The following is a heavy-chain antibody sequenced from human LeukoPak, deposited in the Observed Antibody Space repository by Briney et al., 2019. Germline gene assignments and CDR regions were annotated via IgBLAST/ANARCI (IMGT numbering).Heavy chain of an antibody. V-gene: IGHV5-51*01. D-gene: IGHD2-2*01. CDR1: GYSFTSYW. CDR2: IYPGDSDT. CDR3: ARRYCSSTSCGYFDY. J-gene: IGHJ4*02. Sequence: GESLKISCKGSGYSFTSYWIGWVRQMPGKGLEWMGIIYPGDSDTRYSPSFQGQVTISADKSISTAYLQWSSLKASDTAMYYCARRYCSSTSCGYFDYWSQGTLVTVSS.